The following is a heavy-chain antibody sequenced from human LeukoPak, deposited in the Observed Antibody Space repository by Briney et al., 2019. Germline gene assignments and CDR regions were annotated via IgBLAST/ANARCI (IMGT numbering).Heavy chain of an antibody. CDR3: ARAAHSGYCSSTSCYAGYYYYYGMDV. CDR1: GFTFSSYS. V-gene: IGHV3-21*01. Sequence: GGSLRLSCAASGFTFSSYSMNWVCQAPGKGLEWVSSISSSSSYIYYADSVKGRSTISRDNAKNSLYLQMNSLRAEDTAVYYCARAAHSGYCSSTSCYAGYYYYYGMDVWGQGTTVTVSS. J-gene: IGHJ6*02. CDR2: ISSSSSYI. D-gene: IGHD2-2*01.